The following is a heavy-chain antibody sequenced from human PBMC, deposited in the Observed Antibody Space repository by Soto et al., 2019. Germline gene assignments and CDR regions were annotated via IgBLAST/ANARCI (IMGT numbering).Heavy chain of an antibody. J-gene: IGHJ5*02. CDR1: GYTFTGYY. V-gene: IGHV1-2*04. D-gene: IGHD3-9*01. CDR3: ARVGYYDILTGWFDP. CDR2: INPNSGGT. Sequence: ASVKVSCKASGYTFTGYYMHWVRQAPGQGLEWMGWINPNSGGTNYAQKFQGWVTMTRDTSTSTAYMELRSLRSDDTAVYYCARVGYYDILTGWFDPWGQGTLVTVSS.